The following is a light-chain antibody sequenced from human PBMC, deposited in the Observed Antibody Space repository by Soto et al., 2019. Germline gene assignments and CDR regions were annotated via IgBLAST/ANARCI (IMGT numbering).Light chain of an antibody. J-gene: IGKJ4*01. CDR3: QNLNDYPLA. V-gene: IGKV1-9*01. CDR1: QGINSH. Sequence: DIQLTQSPSFLSASVGDRVTITCRASQGINSHLAWYQQKPGKAPKLLIYSASTLQTGVPSRFSGSESGTDFTLTIISLQPEDSATYYCQNLNDYPLAFGGGTKVEIK. CDR2: SAS.